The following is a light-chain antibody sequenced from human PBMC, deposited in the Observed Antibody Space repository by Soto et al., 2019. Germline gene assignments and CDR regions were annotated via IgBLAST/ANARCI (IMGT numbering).Light chain of an antibody. J-gene: IGKJ2*01. CDR3: QQTYSTPHT. V-gene: IGKV1-39*01. CDR1: QTITTY. Sequence: DIQMTQSPSSLSASVGDRFAITFLASQTITTYLNWYQHKPGKAPKLLIYAAISLQSGVPSRLSGSGSGTDFTLTISSLQPEDFATYYCQQTYSTPHTFGQGTKVDI. CDR2: AAI.